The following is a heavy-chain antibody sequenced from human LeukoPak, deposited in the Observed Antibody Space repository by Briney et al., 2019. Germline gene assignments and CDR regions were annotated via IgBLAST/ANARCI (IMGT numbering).Heavy chain of an antibody. Sequence: GVSLRLSCTASGFTFGDYAMSWFRQAPGKGLEWVGFIRSKAYGGTTEYAASVKGRFTISRDDSKSIAYLQMNSLKTEDTAVYYCTRDGDTIFGVVILKADYWGQGTLVTVSS. CDR1: GFTFGDYA. V-gene: IGHV3-49*03. CDR3: TRDGDTIFGVVILKADY. J-gene: IGHJ4*02. D-gene: IGHD3-3*01. CDR2: IRSKAYGGTT.